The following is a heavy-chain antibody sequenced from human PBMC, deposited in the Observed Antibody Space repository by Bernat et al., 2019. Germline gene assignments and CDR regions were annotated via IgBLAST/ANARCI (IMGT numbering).Heavy chain of an antibody. CDR2: ISCSGGST. V-gene: IGHV3-23*04. CDR3: ATDIYGSGSYIGY. J-gene: IGHJ4*02. CDR1: GFTFSSYW. Sequence: EVQLVESGGGLVQPGGSLRLSCAASGFTFSSYWMSWVRQAPGKGLEWVSAISCSGGSTYYADSVKGRFTISRDNSKNTLYLQMNSLRAEDTAVYYCATDIYGSGSYIGYWGQGTLVTVSS. D-gene: IGHD3-10*01.